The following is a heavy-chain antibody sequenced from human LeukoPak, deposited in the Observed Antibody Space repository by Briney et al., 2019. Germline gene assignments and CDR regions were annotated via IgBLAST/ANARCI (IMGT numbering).Heavy chain of an antibody. V-gene: IGHV3-48*01. CDR2: ISSSSSTI. J-gene: IGHJ5*02. CDR1: GFTFSSYS. CDR3: DRDSYRRAFWSCYHPFDP. D-gene: IGHD3-3*01. Sequence: GGSLRLSCAASGFTFSSYSMNWVRQAPGKGLEWVSYISSSSSTIYYADSVKGRFTISRDNAKNSLYLQMNSLIAEDTAVYYCDRDSYRRAFWSCYHPFDPWGQGPLVTVSS.